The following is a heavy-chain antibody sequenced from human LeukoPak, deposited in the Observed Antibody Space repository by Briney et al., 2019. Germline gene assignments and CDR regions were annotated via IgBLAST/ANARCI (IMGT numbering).Heavy chain of an antibody. J-gene: IGHJ4*02. Sequence: KPSETLSLTCTVSGGSITSGGYYWSWIRQPPGKGLEWIGYISSSGTTYYNPSLKSRVTISLDTSKNQFSLNLSSVSAADTAVYYCARDIWNYYFDYWGRGTLVSVSS. CDR3: ARDIWNYYFDY. CDR1: GGSITSGGYY. V-gene: IGHV4-31*03. D-gene: IGHD1-7*01. CDR2: ISSSGTT.